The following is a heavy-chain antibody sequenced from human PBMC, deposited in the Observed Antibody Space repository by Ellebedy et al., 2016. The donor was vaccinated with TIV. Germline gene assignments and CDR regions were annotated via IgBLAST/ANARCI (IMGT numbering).Heavy chain of an antibody. CDR1: GGTFSSYA. D-gene: IGHD3-22*01. V-gene: IGHV1-69*13. Sequence: SVKVSXKASGGTFSSYAISWVRQAPGQGLEWMGGIIPIFGTANYAQKFQGRVTITADESTSTAYMELSSLRSEDTAVYYCAREDVEYYYDSSGYFPIWGQGTMVTVSS. CDR2: IIPIFGTA. CDR3: AREDVEYYYDSSGYFPI. J-gene: IGHJ3*02.